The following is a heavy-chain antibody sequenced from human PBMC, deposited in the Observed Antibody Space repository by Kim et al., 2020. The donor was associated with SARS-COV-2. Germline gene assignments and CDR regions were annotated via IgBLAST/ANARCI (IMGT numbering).Heavy chain of an antibody. CDR1: GYTFTSYA. CDR2: INTNTGNP. Sequence: ASVKVSCKASGYTFTSYAMNWVRQAPGQGLEWMGWINTNTGNPTYAQGFTGRFVFSLDTSVSTSYLQISSLKAEDTAVYYCARDHLTMVRGEEGDYWGQGTLVTVSS. CDR3: ARDHLTMVRGEEGDY. V-gene: IGHV7-4-1*02. D-gene: IGHD3-10*01. J-gene: IGHJ4*02.